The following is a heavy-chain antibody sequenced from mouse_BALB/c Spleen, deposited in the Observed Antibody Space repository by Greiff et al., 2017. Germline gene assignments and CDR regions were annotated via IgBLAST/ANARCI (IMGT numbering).Heavy chain of an antibody. J-gene: IGHJ4*01. CDR3: ARRGDLLYYGAMDY. V-gene: IGHV1-9*01. CDR1: GYTFSSYW. Sequence: QVQLQQSGAELMKPGASVKISCKATGYTFSSYWIEWVKQRPGHGLEWIGEILPGSGSTNYNEKFKGKATFTADTSSNTAYMQLSSLTSEDSAVYYCARRGDLLYYGAMDYWGQGTSVTVSS. D-gene: IGHD2-1*01. CDR2: ILPGSGST.